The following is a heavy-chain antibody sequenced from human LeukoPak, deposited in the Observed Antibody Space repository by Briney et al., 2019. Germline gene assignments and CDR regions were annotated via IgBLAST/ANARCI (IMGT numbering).Heavy chain of an antibody. Sequence: GGSLRLSCAASGFTFSDYYMRWIRQAPGKGLEWVSYISSSGSTIYYAHSVKGRFTISRDNAKNSLYLQMNSLRAEDTALYYCARQNDYSNYGGIDYWGQGTLVTVSS. J-gene: IGHJ4*02. CDR3: ARQNDYSNYGGIDY. D-gene: IGHD4-11*01. CDR1: GFTFSDYY. V-gene: IGHV3-11*01. CDR2: ISSSGSTI.